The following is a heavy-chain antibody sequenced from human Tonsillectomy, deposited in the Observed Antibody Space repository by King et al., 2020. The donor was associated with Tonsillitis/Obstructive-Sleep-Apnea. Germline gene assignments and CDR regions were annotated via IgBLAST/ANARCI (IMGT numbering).Heavy chain of an antibody. Sequence: VQLVESGGGLVQPGGSFRLSCSASGFTFSSYAMGWVRRAPGKGLEWGSAISASGGSTYYADSVKGRFTLTRDNSRNTLYLQMNSLRAEDTAVYYCAKNPQGYCSGGTCYLDVWGKGTTVTVSS. CDR3: AKNPQGYCSGGTCYLDV. CDR2: ISASGGST. J-gene: IGHJ6*03. V-gene: IGHV3-23*04. D-gene: IGHD2-15*01. CDR1: GFTFSSYA.